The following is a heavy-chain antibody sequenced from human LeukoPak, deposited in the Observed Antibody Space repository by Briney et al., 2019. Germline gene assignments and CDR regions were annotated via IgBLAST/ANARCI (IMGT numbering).Heavy chain of an antibody. CDR3: ARVTGGSSYSFDN. CDR1: GFTFSTYV. J-gene: IGHJ4*02. Sequence: PGRSLRLSCAASGFTFSTYVIYWVRQAPGKGLQWVAVTSYDGRNNDYAGSVKGRFTISRDNSKNTVYLQMNSLSAEDTALYYCARVTGGSSYSFDNWGQGTRVIVSS. V-gene: IGHV3-30*04. D-gene: IGHD6-6*01. CDR2: TSYDGRNN.